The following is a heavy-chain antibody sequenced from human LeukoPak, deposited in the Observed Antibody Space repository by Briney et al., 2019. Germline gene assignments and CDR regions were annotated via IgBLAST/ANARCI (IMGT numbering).Heavy chain of an antibody. Sequence: SETLSLTCTVSGGSISSYYWSWIRQSPGKGLEWIGFLYSGGSTKYNPSLESRVTISVDTSKNQFCLRLTSVTAADTAVYFCAKDGSGTYLNWFAPWGQGILVTVSS. CDR1: GGSISSYY. CDR3: AKDGSGTYLNWFAP. J-gene: IGHJ5*02. V-gene: IGHV4-59*01. CDR2: LYSGGST. D-gene: IGHD3-10*01.